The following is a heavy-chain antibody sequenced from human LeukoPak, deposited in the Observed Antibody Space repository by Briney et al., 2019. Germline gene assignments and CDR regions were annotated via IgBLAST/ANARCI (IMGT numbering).Heavy chain of an antibody. J-gene: IGHJ3*02. CDR1: GYTFTGYY. CDR2: INPNSGGT. CDR3: ARVRGRITHDAFDI. D-gene: IGHD3-16*01. V-gene: IGHV1-2*02. Sequence: ASVKVSCKASGYTFTGYYMHWVRQAPGQGLEWMGWINPNSGGTNYAQKFQGRVTMTRDTSISTAYMELSRLRSDDTAVYYCARVRGRITHDAFDIWGQGTMVTVSS.